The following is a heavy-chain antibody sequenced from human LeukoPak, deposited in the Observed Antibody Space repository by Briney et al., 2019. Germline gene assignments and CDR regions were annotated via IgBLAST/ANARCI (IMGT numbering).Heavy chain of an antibody. CDR1: GYTFTSYY. V-gene: IGHV1-46*01. J-gene: IGHJ3*02. D-gene: IGHD4-11*01. CDR2: INPSGGST. CDR3: ARVPRETTDSSMAFDI. Sequence: ASVKVSRKASGYTFTSYYMHWVRQAPGQGLEWMGIINPSGGSTSYAQKFQGRVTMTRDMSTSTVYMELSSLRSEDTAVYYCARVPRETTDSSMAFDIWGQGTMVTVSS.